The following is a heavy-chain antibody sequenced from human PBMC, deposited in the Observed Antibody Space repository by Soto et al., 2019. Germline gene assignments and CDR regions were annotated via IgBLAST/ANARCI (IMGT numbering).Heavy chain of an antibody. CDR3: ARDRSYDFWSGYHDDAFDI. CDR2: ISAYNGNT. Sequence: QVQLVQSGAEVKKPGASVKVSCKASGYTFTSYGISWVRQAPGQGREWMGWISAYNGNTNYAQKLQGRVTMTTDTSTSTAYMELRSLRSYDTAVYYCARDRSYDFWSGYHDDAFDIWGQGTMVTVSS. CDR1: GYTFTSYG. V-gene: IGHV1-18*01. D-gene: IGHD3-3*01. J-gene: IGHJ3*02.